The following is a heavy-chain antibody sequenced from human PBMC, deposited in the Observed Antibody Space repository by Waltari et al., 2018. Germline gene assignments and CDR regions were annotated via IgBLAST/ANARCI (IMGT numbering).Heavy chain of an antibody. CDR2: IIPSFGTA. D-gene: IGHD3-3*01. V-gene: IGHV1-69*01. J-gene: IGHJ4*02. CDR1: GGTFSSYA. Sequence: QVQLVQSGAEVKKPGSSVKVSCKASGGTFSSYAISWVRQAPGQGLEWMGGIIPSFGTANDAQKFQGRVTITADESTSTAYMELSSLRAEDTAVYYCARVAEGGPTSNYDFWSGYRSPFDYWGQGTLVTVSS. CDR3: ARVAEGGPTSNYDFWSGYRSPFDY.